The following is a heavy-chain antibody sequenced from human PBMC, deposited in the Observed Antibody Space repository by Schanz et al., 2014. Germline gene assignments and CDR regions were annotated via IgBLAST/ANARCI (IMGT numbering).Heavy chain of an antibody. CDR1: GYSINTSDW. CDR2: IYYSGST. Sequence: QVQLQESGPGLVKPSDTLSLTCAVSGYSINTSDWWGWIRQPPGKGLEWIGYIYYSGSTYYNPSLKSRVTMSVDTSKTHFSLKLSSVTAVDTAVYYCASKGLTTDAFDIWGQGTMVTVSS. V-gene: IGHV4-28*07. D-gene: IGHD2-8*01. J-gene: IGHJ3*02. CDR3: ASKGLTTDAFDI.